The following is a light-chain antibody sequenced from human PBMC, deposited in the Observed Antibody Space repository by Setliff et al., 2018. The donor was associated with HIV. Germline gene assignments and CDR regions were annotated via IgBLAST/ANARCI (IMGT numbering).Light chain of an antibody. CDR2: LTN. V-gene: IGLV1-47*01. J-gene: IGLJ2*01. CDR1: GSNIGSNY. Sequence: QSVLTQPPSASGTPGQTISISCSGGGSNIGSNYVYWYQQLPGTAPKLLIFLTNERPSGVPDRFSGSKSGTSASLAISGLRSEDEADYYCASWDDSLSVVAFGGGTKVTVL. CDR3: ASWDDSLSVVA.